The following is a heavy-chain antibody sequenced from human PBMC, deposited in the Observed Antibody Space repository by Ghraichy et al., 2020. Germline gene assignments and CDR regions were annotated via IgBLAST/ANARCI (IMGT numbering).Heavy chain of an antibody. V-gene: IGHV3-7*01. D-gene: IGHD2-2*01. Sequence: GGSLRLSCAASGFTFSSYWMSWVRQAPGKGLEWVANIKQDGSEKYYVDSVKGRFTISRDNAKNSLYLQMNSLRAEDTAVYYCARARPAAPLGAFDIWGQGTMVTVSS. J-gene: IGHJ3*02. CDR3: ARARPAAPLGAFDI. CDR1: GFTFSSYW. CDR2: IKQDGSEK.